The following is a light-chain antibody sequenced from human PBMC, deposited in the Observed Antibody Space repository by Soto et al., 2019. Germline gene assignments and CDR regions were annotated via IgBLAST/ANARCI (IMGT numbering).Light chain of an antibody. Sequence: DIQMTQSPSSLSASVGDRFTITCLAIQSISSYLNWYQQKPGKAPKLLIHDASSLESGVPSRFSGSGSGTDFTLTISSLQPEDFAAYYCQQSYSTLMTFGQGTKVDIK. CDR2: DAS. CDR1: QSISSY. CDR3: QQSYSTLMT. V-gene: IGKV1-39*01. J-gene: IGKJ1*01.